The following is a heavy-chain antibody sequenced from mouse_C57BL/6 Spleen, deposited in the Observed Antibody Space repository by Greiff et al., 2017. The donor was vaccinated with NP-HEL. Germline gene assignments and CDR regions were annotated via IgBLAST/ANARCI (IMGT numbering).Heavy chain of an antibody. CDR3: ASGGFSTVVATDAMDY. V-gene: IGHV14-2*01. CDR2: IDPEDGET. J-gene: IGHJ4*01. CDR1: GFNIKDYY. Sequence: VQLQQSGAELVKPGASVKLSCTASGFNIKDYYMHWVKPRPEQGLEWIGRIDPEDGETKYAPKFQGKATITADTSSNTAYLQLSSLTSEDTAVYYCASGGFSTVVATDAMDYWGQGTSVTVSS. D-gene: IGHD1-1*01.